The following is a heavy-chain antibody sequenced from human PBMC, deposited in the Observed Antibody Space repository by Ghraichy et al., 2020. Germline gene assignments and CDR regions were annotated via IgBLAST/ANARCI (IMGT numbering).Heavy chain of an antibody. CDR1: GGSVSSGSYY. Sequence: SETLSLTCTVSGGSVSSGSYYWSWIRQPPGKGLEWIGYIYYSGSTNYNPSLKSRVTISVDTSKNQFSLKLSSVTAADTAVYYCARVLSGSYYAPFFDYWGQGTLVTVSS. D-gene: IGHD1-26*01. CDR2: IYYSGST. V-gene: IGHV4-61*01. J-gene: IGHJ4*02. CDR3: ARVLSGSYYAPFFDY.